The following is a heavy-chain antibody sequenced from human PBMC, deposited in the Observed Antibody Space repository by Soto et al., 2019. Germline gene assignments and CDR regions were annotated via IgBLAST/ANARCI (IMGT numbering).Heavy chain of an antibody. V-gene: IGHV3-7*04. Sequence: EVQLVDSGGGLVQPGGSLRLSCAASGFTFSNYWMNWVRQAPGKGLEWVANIKQDGSEKYYVDSVKGRFTISRDNAKNSLYLQMNSLRAEDTAVYYCARVIVAGQDLDYWGQGTLVTVSS. CDR3: ARVIVAGQDLDY. D-gene: IGHD5-12*01. CDR2: IKQDGSEK. J-gene: IGHJ4*02. CDR1: GFTFSNYW.